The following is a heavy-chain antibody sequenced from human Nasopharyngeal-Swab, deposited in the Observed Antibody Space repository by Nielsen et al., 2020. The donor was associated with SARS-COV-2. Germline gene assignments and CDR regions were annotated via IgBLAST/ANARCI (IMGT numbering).Heavy chain of an antibody. D-gene: IGHD4-11*01. CDR1: GGSISSYY. CDR2: IYYSGST. J-gene: IGHJ6*02. CDR3: ARDTTVTSYYYYGMDV. V-gene: IGHV4-59*01. Sequence: SETLSLTCTVSGGSISSYYWSWIRKPPGKGLEWIGYIYYSGSTNYNPSLKSRVTISVDTSKNQFSLKLSSVTAADTAVYYCARDTTVTSYYYYGMDVWGQGTTVTVSS.